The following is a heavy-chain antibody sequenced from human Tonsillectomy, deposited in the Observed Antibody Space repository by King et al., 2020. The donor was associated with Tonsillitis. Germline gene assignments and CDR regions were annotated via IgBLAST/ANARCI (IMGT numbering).Heavy chain of an antibody. V-gene: IGHV4-59*08. D-gene: IGHD5-24*01. CDR2: IYYSGST. CDR3: ARHEMDWFDP. CDR1: GGSISSYY. J-gene: IGHJ5*02. Sequence: VQLQESGPGLVKPSETLSLTCTVSGGSISSYYWSWIRQPPGKGLEWIGYIYYSGSTNYNPSLKSRVTISVDTSKNQFSLKLSSVTAADTAVYYCARHEMDWFDPWGQGTLVTVSS.